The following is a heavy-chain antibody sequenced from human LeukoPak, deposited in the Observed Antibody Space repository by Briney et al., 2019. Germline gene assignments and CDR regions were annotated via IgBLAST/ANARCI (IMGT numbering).Heavy chain of an antibody. CDR3: ASGIVVVPAADPCLDY. D-gene: IGHD2-2*01. Sequence: GGSLRLSCAASGFTFSSYAMHWVRQAPGKGLEWVAVISYDGSNKYYADSVKGRFTISRDNSENTLYLQMNSLRAEDTAVYYCASGIVVVPAADPCLDYWGQGTLVTVSS. J-gene: IGHJ4*02. CDR2: ISYDGSNK. CDR1: GFTFSSYA. V-gene: IGHV3-30*04.